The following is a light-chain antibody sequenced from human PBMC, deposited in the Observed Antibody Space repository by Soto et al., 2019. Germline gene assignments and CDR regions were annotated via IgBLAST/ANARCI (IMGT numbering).Light chain of an antibody. V-gene: IGKV3-20*01. Sequence: ETLLTQSPGTLSLSPGERATLSCRATETLGRNYLAWYQQKPGQAPRLLIHRIYIRAAGIPDRFSGSGSETDFTLTINRLEPEDFAVYYCQQHETLITFGQGTRLEI. CDR3: QQHETLIT. J-gene: IGKJ5*01. CDR2: RIY. CDR1: ETLGRNY.